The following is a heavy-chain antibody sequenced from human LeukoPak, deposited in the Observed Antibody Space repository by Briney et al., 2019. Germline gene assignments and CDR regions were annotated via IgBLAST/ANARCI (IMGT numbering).Heavy chain of an antibody. D-gene: IGHD3-22*01. J-gene: IGHJ4*02. V-gene: IGHV1-8*01. CDR2: MNPNSGNT. Sequence: ASVKVSCKASGYTFTSYDINWVRQATGQGLEWMGWMNPNSGNTGYAQKFQGRVTMTRNTSISTAYMELSSLRSEDTAVYYCARDLVSTYYYDSSGYYYQSPPDYWGQGTLVTVSS. CDR1: GYTFTSYD. CDR3: ARDLVSTYYYDSSGYYYQSPPDY.